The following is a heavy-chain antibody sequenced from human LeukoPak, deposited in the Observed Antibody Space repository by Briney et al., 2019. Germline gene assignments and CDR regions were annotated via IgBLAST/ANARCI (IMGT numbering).Heavy chain of an antibody. CDR2: IKQDGSEK. D-gene: IGHD6-19*01. V-gene: IGHV3-7*01. CDR1: GFTFSSYA. CDR3: ARVWRLVRDY. J-gene: IGHJ4*02. Sequence: PGRSLRLSCAASGFTFSSYAMHWVRQAPGKGLEWVANIKQDGSEKYYVDSVKGRFTISRDNAKNSLYLQMNSLRAEDTAVYYCARVWRLVRDYWGQGTLVTVSS.